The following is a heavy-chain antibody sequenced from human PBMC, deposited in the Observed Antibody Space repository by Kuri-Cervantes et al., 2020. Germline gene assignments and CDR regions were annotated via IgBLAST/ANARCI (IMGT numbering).Heavy chain of an antibody. J-gene: IGHJ3*02. V-gene: IGHV3-33*01. CDR1: GFTFSSYG. Sequence: SLKISCAASGFTFSSYGMHWVRQAPGKGLEWVAVIWYDGSNKYYADSVKGRFTISRDNSKNTLYLQMNSLRAEDTAVYYCAREEGKIIAAARYDAFDIWGQGTMVTVSS. CDR2: IWYDGSNK. CDR3: AREEGKIIAAARYDAFDI. D-gene: IGHD6-13*01.